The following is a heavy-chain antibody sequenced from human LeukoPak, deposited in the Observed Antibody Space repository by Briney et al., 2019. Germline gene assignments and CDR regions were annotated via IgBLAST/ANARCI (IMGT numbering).Heavy chain of an antibody. CDR2: IYHSGST. V-gene: IGHV4-38-2*02. Sequence: PSETLSLTCAVSGYSISSGYYWGWIRQPPGKGLEWIGSIYHSGSTYYNPSLESRVTISVDTSKNQFSLKLSSVTAADTAVYYCARDNARALFDYWGQGTLVTVSS. J-gene: IGHJ4*02. D-gene: IGHD5-24*01. CDR3: ARDNARALFDY. CDR1: GYSISSGYY.